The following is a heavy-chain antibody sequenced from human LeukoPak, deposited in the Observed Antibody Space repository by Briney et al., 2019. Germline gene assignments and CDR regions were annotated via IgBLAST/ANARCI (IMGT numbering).Heavy chain of an antibody. V-gene: IGHV1-69*05. D-gene: IGHD2-2*01. CDR2: IIPIFGTA. Sequence: SVKVSCKASGGTFSSYAISWVRQAPGQGLEWMRGIIPIFGTANYAQKFQGRVTITTDESTSTAYMELSSLRSEDTAVYYCARGGDIVVVPAALDYWGQGTLVTVSS. J-gene: IGHJ4*02. CDR1: GGTFSSYA. CDR3: ARGGDIVVVPAALDY.